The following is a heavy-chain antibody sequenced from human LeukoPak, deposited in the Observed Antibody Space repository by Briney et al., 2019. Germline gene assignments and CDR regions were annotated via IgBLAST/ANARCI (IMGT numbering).Heavy chain of an antibody. Sequence: SETLSLTCAVYGGSFSGYYWGWFRQSPGKGLEWIGSIYDGRTIYYNPSLNSRVTISAVTSKNQFSLQLNSVTAADTAVYYCARHDGRSGGTMGALDSWGQGSLVTVSS. CDR2: IYDGRTI. V-gene: IGHV4-39*01. J-gene: IGHJ4*02. CDR1: GGSFSGYY. D-gene: IGHD4-23*01. CDR3: ARHDGRSGGTMGALDS.